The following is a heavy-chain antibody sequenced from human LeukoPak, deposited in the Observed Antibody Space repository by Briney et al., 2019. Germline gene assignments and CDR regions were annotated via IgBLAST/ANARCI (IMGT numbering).Heavy chain of an antibody. CDR1: GFTFSSYW. CDR3: ARDKQVGATHFDY. D-gene: IGHD1-26*01. CDR2: IGQDGTEI. Sequence: TGGSLRLSCTVSGFTFSSYWMSWVRQAPGKGLEWVANIGQDGTEIYYVDSVKGRFTISRDNAKNSLYLQMNSLRAEDTAVYYCARDKQVGATHFDYWGQGTLVTVSS. V-gene: IGHV3-7*01. J-gene: IGHJ4*02.